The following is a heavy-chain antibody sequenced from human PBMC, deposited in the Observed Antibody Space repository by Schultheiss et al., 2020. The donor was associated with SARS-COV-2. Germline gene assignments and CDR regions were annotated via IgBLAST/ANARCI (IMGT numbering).Heavy chain of an antibody. CDR3: ARRVPAAIYFDY. D-gene: IGHD2-2*01. Sequence: GGSLRLSCAASGFTFSSYDMHWVRQATGKGLEWVSAIGTAGDTYYPGSVKGRFTISRDNSKNTLYLQMNSLRAEDTAVYYCARRVPAAIYFDYWGQGTLVTVSS. J-gene: IGHJ4*02. V-gene: IGHV3-13*01. CDR1: GFTFSSYD. CDR2: IGTAGDT.